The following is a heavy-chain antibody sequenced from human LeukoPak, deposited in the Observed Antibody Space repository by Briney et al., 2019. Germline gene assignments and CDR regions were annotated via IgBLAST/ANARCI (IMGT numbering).Heavy chain of an antibody. CDR3: ARIPKSMPFDI. J-gene: IGHJ3*02. V-gene: IGHV4-4*07. CDR2: IYTTGST. D-gene: IGHD2-2*01. CDR1: GGSMRSYY. Sequence: SETLSLTCTVSGGSMRSYYWSWIRQPAGKGLEWIGRIYTTGSTNYNPSLESRVTMSVDTSKNQLSLKLSSVTAADTAVYYCARIPKSMPFDIWGQGTMVTVSS.